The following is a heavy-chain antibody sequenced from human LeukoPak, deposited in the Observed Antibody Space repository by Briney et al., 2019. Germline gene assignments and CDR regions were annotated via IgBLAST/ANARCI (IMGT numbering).Heavy chain of an antibody. CDR1: GFTFSSYS. CDR3: ARGDMVRGVPFDY. D-gene: IGHD3-10*01. Sequence: GGSLRLSCAASGFTFSSYSMNWVRQAPGKGLEWVSSISSSSSSYIYYADSVKGRFTISRDNAKNSLYLQMNSLRAEDTAVYYCARGDMVRGVPFDYWGQGTLVTVSS. V-gene: IGHV3-21*01. J-gene: IGHJ4*02. CDR2: ISSSSSSYI.